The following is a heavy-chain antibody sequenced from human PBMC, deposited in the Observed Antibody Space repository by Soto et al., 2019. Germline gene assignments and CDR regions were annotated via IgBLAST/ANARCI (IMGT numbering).Heavy chain of an antibody. CDR3: ARVLYYYDTNWYFDL. D-gene: IGHD3-22*01. V-gene: IGHV5-51*01. J-gene: IGHJ2*01. Sequence: PGESLKISCKGSGYSFTSYWIGWVRQMPGKGLEWMGIIYPGDSDTRYSPSFQGQVTISADKSISTAYLQWSSLKASDTAMYYCARVLYYYDTNWYFDLWGRGTLVTVSS. CDR2: IYPGDSDT. CDR1: GYSFTSYW.